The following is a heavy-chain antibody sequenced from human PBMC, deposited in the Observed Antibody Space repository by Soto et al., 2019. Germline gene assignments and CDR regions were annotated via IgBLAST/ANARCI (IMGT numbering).Heavy chain of an antibody. CDR2: ISYDDGSNK. CDR1: GFSFSKYA. D-gene: IGHD2-15*01. CDR3: AREGPPGFGCSGANCYAGSMDV. Sequence: QVQLVESGGGVVQPGRSLRLSCAASGFSFSKYAMHWFRQAPGKGLEWVAVISYDDGSNKYYADSVKGRFTISRDNSKNTLYVQMNSLRGEDTAVYYCAREGPPGFGCSGANCYAGSMDVWGQGITVTVSS. V-gene: IGHV3-30*04. J-gene: IGHJ6*02.